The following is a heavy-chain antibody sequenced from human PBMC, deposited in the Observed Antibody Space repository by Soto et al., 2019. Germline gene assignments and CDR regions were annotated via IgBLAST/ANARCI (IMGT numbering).Heavy chain of an antibody. CDR3: ARGGLSYYYYYYYMDV. D-gene: IGHD2-21*02. J-gene: IGHJ6*03. CDR1: GGNFSGYY. Sequence: PSVTMSLTCAVDGGNFSGYYWSWIRQNTGKGLEWIGEINHSGSTNYNPSLKSRVTISVDTSKNQFSLKLSSVTAADTAVYYCARGGLSYYYYYYYMDVWGKGTTVTVSS. CDR2: INHSGST. V-gene: IGHV4-34*01.